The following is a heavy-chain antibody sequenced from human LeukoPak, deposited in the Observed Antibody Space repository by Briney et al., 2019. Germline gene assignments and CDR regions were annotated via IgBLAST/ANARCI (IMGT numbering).Heavy chain of an antibody. Sequence: MPSETLSLTCAVYGGSFSGHTWNWIRQTPGKGLEWIGETNPNGSTTYSPSLKSRVSISVDTSKNQLSLKLRSVTAADAAVYFCARGRAETLRIGWDQYSFWHMDVWGKGTTVTVSS. CDR3: ARGRAETLRIGWDQYSFWHMDV. CDR1: GGSFSGHT. CDR2: TNPNGST. J-gene: IGHJ6*03. D-gene: IGHD2-15*01. V-gene: IGHV4-34*01.